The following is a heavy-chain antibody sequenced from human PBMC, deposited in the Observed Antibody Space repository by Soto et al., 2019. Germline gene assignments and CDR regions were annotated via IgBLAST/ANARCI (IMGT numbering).Heavy chain of an antibody. J-gene: IGHJ4*02. V-gene: IGHV1-69*06. CDR3: ASLYYYDSSGYYYERPYFDY. D-gene: IGHD3-22*01. CDR2: IIPIFGTA. CDR1: GGTFSSYA. Sequence: SVKVSCKASGGTFSSYAISWVRQAPGQGLEWMGGIIPIFGTANYAQKFQGRVTITADKSTSTAYMELSSLRSEDTAVYYCASLYYYDSSGYYYERPYFDYWGQGTLVTV.